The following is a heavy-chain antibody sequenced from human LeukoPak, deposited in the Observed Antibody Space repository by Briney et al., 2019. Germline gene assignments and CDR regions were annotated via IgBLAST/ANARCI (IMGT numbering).Heavy chain of an antibody. CDR2: INPSGGST. D-gene: IGHD1-26*01. CDR1: GYTFTSYY. J-gene: IGHJ5*02. Sequence: GASVKVSCKASGYTFTSYYMHWVRQAPGQGLEWMGIINPSGGSTSYAQKFQGRVTMTRDTSISTAYMELSRLRSNDTAVYYCARGIGGRPYWFDPWGQGTLVTVSS. V-gene: IGHV1-46*01. CDR3: ARGIGGRPYWFDP.